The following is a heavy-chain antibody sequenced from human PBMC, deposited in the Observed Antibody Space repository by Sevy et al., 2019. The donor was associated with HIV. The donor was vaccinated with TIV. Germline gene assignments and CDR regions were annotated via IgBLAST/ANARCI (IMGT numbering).Heavy chain of an antibody. J-gene: IGHJ4*02. D-gene: IGHD3-22*01. CDR1: GYTLTKLS. V-gene: IGHV1-24*01. CDR3: ATTKDYYDSSGYPFDS. CDR2: FDPEDGDPEDGKT. Sequence: ASVKVSCKVSGYTLTKLSMHWVRQTPGKGLEWMTTFDPEDGDPEDGKTIYAQKLLGRVTMTEDTSTDTAYMELSSLRSDDTAVYYCATTKDYYDSSGYPFDSWGQGTLVTVSS.